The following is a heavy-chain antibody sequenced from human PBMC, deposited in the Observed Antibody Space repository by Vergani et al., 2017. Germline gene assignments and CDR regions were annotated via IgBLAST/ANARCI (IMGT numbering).Heavy chain of an antibody. CDR3: ARGCVSCWYGELGY. D-gene: IGHD3-10*01. CDR2: IYYTGST. J-gene: IGHJ4*02. Sequence: QLQLQESGPGLVKPSETLSLTCTVSGGSITYGAFYWGWIRQSPGKGLEWIGNIYYTGSTNYNPSLQSRITMSVDTSNNQFSLRLSSVTAADTAVYYCARGCVSCWYGELGYWGQGTLVTVSS. V-gene: IGHV4-61*08. CDR1: GGSITYGAFY.